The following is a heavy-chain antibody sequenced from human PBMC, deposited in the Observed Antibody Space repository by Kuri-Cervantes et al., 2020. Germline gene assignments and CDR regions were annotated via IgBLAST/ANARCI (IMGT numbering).Heavy chain of an antibody. CDR3: ARERVPDY. V-gene: IGHV3-23*01. CDR1: GFSFSSYG. D-gene: IGHD3-10*01. Sequence: GESLKISCAASGFSFSSYGMSWVRQAPGKGLEWVSAISGSGGSTYYADSVKGRFTISRDNSKNTLYLQMNGLRAEDTAVYYCARERVPDYWGQGTLVTVSS. CDR2: ISGSGGST. J-gene: IGHJ4*02.